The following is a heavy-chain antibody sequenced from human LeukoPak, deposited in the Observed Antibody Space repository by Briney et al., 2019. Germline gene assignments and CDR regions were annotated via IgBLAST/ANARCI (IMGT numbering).Heavy chain of an antibody. Sequence: GGSLRLSCAASGFTFSSYGMSWLRQAPGKALEWVSAISGSGGSTYYADSVKGRFTISRDNSKNTLYLQMNSLRAEDTALYYCARARSTVTTTGGGFDYWGQGTLVTVSS. CDR2: ISGSGGST. CDR1: GFTFSSYG. D-gene: IGHD4-17*01. V-gene: IGHV3-23*01. CDR3: ARARSTVTTTGGGFDY. J-gene: IGHJ4*02.